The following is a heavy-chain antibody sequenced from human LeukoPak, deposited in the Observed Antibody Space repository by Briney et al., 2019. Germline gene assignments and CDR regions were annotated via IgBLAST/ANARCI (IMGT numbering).Heavy chain of an antibody. Sequence: PGGSLRLSCAASGFTFSRYEMNWVRQAPGKGLEWISYISSSGSTIYYADSVKGRFTISRDNAKNSLYLRMNSLRVEDTAVYYCARGVVGASVVLNYWGQGTLVTVSS. CDR3: ARGVVGASVVLNY. D-gene: IGHD1-26*01. V-gene: IGHV3-48*03. CDR1: GFTFSRYE. CDR2: ISSSGSTI. J-gene: IGHJ4*02.